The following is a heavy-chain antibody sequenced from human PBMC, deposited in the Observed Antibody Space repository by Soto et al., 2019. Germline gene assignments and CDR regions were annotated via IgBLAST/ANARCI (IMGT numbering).Heavy chain of an antibody. V-gene: IGHV4-39*01. Sequence: SETLSLTCTVSGGSISSSSYYWGWIRQPPGKGLEWIGSIYYSGSTYYNPSLKSRVTISVDTSKNQFSLKLSSVTAADTAVYYCARHRWGLLWFGEFPGWGQGTLVTVSS. CDR3: ARHRWGLLWFGEFPG. CDR2: IYYSGST. D-gene: IGHD3-10*01. CDR1: GGSISSSSYY. J-gene: IGHJ4*02.